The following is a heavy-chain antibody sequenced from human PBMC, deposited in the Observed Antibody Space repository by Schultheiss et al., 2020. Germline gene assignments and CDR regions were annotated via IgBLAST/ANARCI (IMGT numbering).Heavy chain of an antibody. CDR1: GSTFTGYY. D-gene: IGHD3-3*01. J-gene: IGHJ4*02. V-gene: IGHV1-2*02. Sequence: ASVKVSCKASGSTFTGYYMHWVRQAPGQGLEWMGWINPNSGGTNYAQKFQGRVTMTRDTSISTAYMELTRLRSDDTAVYYCARGDVTILGVATGPMFDHWGQGTLVTVSS. CDR2: INPNSGGT. CDR3: ARGDVTILGVATGPMFDH.